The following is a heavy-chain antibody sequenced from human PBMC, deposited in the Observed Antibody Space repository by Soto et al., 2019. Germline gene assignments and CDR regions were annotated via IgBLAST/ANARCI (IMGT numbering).Heavy chain of an antibody. CDR1: GFTLSSYW. CDR2: IDSDGIRT. CDR3: ARDLGKYDRYYFDY. D-gene: IGHD3-9*01. Sequence: PGGSLRLSCAASGFTLSSYWMHWVRQVPGKGLMWVSRIDSDGIRTNYADSVKGRFTISRDNAKNTLYLQMNYLSAEDTAVYYCARDLGKYDRYYFDYWGQGTLVTVSS. V-gene: IGHV3-74*01. J-gene: IGHJ4*02.